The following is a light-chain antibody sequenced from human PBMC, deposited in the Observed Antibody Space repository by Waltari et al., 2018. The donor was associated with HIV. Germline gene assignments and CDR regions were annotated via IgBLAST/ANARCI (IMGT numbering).Light chain of an antibody. CDR2: KTS. CDR3: MQALQAYS. V-gene: IGKV2-28*01. Sequence: IVMTQSPLSLPVTPGESASISCRSSQTLLYSDGYKYLDWYQQKPGQSPRLLIYKTSNRASGVSDRFSDSASGTDFTLRISRVEAEDVGVYYCMQALQAYSFGQGTKLEIK. CDR1: QTLLYSDGYKY. J-gene: IGKJ2*01.